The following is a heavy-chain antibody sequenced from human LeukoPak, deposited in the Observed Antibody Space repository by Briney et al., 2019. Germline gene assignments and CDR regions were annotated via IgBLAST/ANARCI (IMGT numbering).Heavy chain of an antibody. CDR2: IKQDGSEK. CDR1: EFNFSGYW. CDR3: ARDGFVGAADY. J-gene: IGHJ4*02. Sequence: PGGSLRLSCAASEFNFSGYWMNWVRQAPGKGLEWVANIKQDGSEKQYVDSVRGRFTISRDNAKNSLYLQMNSLRVEDTAVYCCARDGFVGAADYWGQGTLVTVSS. V-gene: IGHV3-7*01. D-gene: IGHD6-13*01.